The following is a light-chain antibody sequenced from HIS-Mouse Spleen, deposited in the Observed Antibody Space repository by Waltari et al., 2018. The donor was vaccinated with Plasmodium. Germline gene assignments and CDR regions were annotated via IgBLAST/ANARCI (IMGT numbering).Light chain of an antibody. Sequence: QSVLTQPPSASGTPGQRVTISCSGSSSNIGSNPVNWYQQRPGTAPKLRLYSNNLRPSGVPDRCSGSKSGTSASLAISGLQSEDEAYYYCAAWDDSLNGPVFGGGTKLTVL. CDR3: AAWDDSLNGPV. CDR2: SNN. CDR1: SSNIGSNP. V-gene: IGLV1-44*01. J-gene: IGLJ3*02.